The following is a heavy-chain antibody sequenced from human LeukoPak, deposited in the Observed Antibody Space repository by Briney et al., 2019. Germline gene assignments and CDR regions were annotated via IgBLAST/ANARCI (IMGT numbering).Heavy chain of an antibody. CDR1: GFTFSNYW. D-gene: IGHD4-11*01. V-gene: IGHV3-7*01. Sequence: GGSLRLSCEGSGFTFSNYWMGWVRKAPGKGLQWVANIKTDGSEKYYVDSVKGRFTISRDNAKNSLYLQMNSLRAEDTAVYYCATYSSLNRREFQYWGQGTLLTFSS. J-gene: IGHJ1*01. CDR3: ATYSSLNRREFQY. CDR2: IKTDGSEK.